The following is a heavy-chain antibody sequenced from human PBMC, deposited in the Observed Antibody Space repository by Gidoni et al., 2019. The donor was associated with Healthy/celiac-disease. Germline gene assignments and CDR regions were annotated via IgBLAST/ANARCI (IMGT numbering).Heavy chain of an antibody. CDR2: IYWDDDK. D-gene: IGHD6-13*01. Sequence: QITLKESGPTLVKPTQTLTLTCTFSGFSLSTSGVGVGWIRQPPGKALEWLALIYWDDDKRYSPSLKSRLTITKDTSKNQVVLTMTNMDPVDTATYYCAHIPSRYSSSWPATDYWGQGTLVTVSS. CDR1: GFSLSTSGVG. J-gene: IGHJ4*02. CDR3: AHIPSRYSSSWPATDY. V-gene: IGHV2-5*02.